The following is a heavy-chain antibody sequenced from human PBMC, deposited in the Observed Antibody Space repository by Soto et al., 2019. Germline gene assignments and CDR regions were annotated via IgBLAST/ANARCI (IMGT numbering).Heavy chain of an antibody. D-gene: IGHD5-12*01. Sequence: APVKVSCKVSGYTLTELSMHWVRQAPGKGLEWMGGFDPEDGETIYAQKFQGRVTMTEDTSTDTAYMELSSLRSEDTAVYYCATGDRGPYYFDYWGQGTLVTVSS. CDR3: ATGDRGPYYFDY. CDR1: GYTLTELS. V-gene: IGHV1-24*01. J-gene: IGHJ4*02. CDR2: FDPEDGET.